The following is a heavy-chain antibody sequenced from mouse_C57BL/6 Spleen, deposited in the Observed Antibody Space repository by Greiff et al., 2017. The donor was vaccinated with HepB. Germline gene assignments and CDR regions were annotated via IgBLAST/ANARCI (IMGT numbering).Heavy chain of an antibody. V-gene: IGHV5-17*01. Sequence: EVKLMESGGGLVKPGGSLKLSCAASGFTFSDYGMHWVRQAPEKGLEWVAYISSGSSTIYYADTVKGRFTISRDNAKNTLFLQMTSLRSEDTAMYYCARIREGYAMDYWGQGTSVTVSS. CDR3: ARIREGYAMDY. CDR2: ISSGSSTI. CDR1: GFTFSDYG. D-gene: IGHD3-3*01. J-gene: IGHJ4*01.